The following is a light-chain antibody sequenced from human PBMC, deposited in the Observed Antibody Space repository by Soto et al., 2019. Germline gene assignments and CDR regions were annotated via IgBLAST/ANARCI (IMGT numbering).Light chain of an antibody. J-gene: IGLJ1*01. CDR3: SSYTSSSTSRV. V-gene: IGLV2-14*01. Sequence: QSALTQPASVSGSPGQSITISCTGTSSDVGGYNYVSWYQQHPGKAPKLMIYDVSNRPSGVSNRFSGSKSGNTASLTIPGLQAEDEADYYCSSYTSSSTSRVFGTGTKVTV. CDR1: SSDVGGYNY. CDR2: DVS.